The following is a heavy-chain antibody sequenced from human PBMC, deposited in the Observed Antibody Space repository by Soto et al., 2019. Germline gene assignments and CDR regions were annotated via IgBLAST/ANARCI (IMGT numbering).Heavy chain of an antibody. V-gene: IGHV3-23*01. CDR3: AKVYTPPITMVRGVRTYYFDY. D-gene: IGHD3-10*01. CDR1: GFTFSSYA. CDR2: ISGSGGST. Sequence: GGSLRLSCAASGFTFSSYAMSWVRQAPGKGLEWVSAISGSGGSTYYADSVKGRFTISRDNSKNTLYLQMNSLRPEDTAVYYCAKVYTPPITMVRGVRTYYFDYWGQGTLVTVSS. J-gene: IGHJ4*02.